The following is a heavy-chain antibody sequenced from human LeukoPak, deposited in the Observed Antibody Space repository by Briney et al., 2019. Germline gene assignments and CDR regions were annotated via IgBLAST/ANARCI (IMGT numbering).Heavy chain of an antibody. D-gene: IGHD6-13*01. CDR3: ARHRYSSSWYGVTYLDF. CDR2: IYYTGST. J-gene: IGHJ4*02. CDR1: GGSISSYY. V-gene: IGHV4-59*08. Sequence: SETLSLTCTVSGGSISSYYWSWIRQPPGKGLEWIGNIYYTGSTNYNPSLKSRVTIPMATSKNQFSLKLSSVTAADTAVYYCARHRYSSSWYGVTYLDFWGQGALVTVSS.